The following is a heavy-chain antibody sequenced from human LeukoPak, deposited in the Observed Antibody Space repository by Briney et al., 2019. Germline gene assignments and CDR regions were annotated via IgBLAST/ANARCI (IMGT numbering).Heavy chain of an antibody. D-gene: IGHD2-2*02. Sequence: SVNVSCKASGGTFSSYAISWVRQAPGQGLEWMGGIIPIFGTANYAQKFQGRVTITADESTSTAYMELSNLRSEDTAVYYCARGYCSSTSCYTEYYFDYWGQGTLVTVSS. CDR1: GGTFSSYA. CDR2: IIPIFGTA. J-gene: IGHJ4*02. CDR3: ARGYCSSTSCYTEYYFDY. V-gene: IGHV1-69*01.